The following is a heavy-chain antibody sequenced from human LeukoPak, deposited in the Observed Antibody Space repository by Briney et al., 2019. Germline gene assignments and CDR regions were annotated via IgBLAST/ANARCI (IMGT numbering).Heavy chain of an antibody. CDR2: ISGSGDTT. Sequence: GGSLRLSCAASGFTFSNFAMSWVRRAPGKGLEWVSAISGSGDTTYYADSVMGRFTISRDSSKNTLFLQMNSLRAEDAAIYYCAKHRSEVAMAALNYWGQGTLVTVSS. V-gene: IGHV3-23*01. D-gene: IGHD5-24*01. CDR1: GFTFSNFA. J-gene: IGHJ4*02. CDR3: AKHRSEVAMAALNY.